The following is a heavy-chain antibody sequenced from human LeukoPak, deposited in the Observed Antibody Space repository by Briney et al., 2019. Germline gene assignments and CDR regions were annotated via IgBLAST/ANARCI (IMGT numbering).Heavy chain of an antibody. V-gene: IGHV3-7*03. D-gene: IGHD3-22*01. CDR3: ATPLDYYDTSGYHQGGD. CDR2: IKQDGSKK. Sequence: GGSLRLSCAASGFAVSSNYMNWVRQAPGKGLEWVANIKQDGSKKNYVDSVKGRFTISRDNAKNSLYLQMNSLRAEDTAVYYCATPLDYYDTSGYHQGGDWGQGTLVTVSS. CDR1: GFAVSSNY. J-gene: IGHJ4*02.